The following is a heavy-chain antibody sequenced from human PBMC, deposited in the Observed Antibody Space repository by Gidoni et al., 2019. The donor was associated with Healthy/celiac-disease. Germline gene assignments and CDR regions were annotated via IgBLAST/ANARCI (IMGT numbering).Heavy chain of an antibody. J-gene: IGHJ4*02. CDR3: ARERYCSGGSCYYFDY. V-gene: IGHV3-30*04. CDR2: ISYDGSNK. D-gene: IGHD2-15*01. CDR1: GFTFSSYA. Sequence: QVQLVESGGGVVQPGRSLRLSCAASGFTFSSYAMHWVRQAPGKGLEWVAVISYDGSNKYYADSVKGRFTISRDNSKNTLYLQMNSLRAEDTAVYYCARERYCSGGSCYYFDYWGQGTLVTVSS.